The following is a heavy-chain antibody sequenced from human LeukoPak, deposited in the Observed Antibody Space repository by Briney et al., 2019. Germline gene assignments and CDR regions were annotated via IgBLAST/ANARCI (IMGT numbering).Heavy chain of an antibody. CDR3: ARDLVFSSTASVK. CDR2: ISYSGDTI. D-gene: IGHD6-13*01. Sequence: GGSLRLSCAASEFTFSDYYMSWIRQAPGKGLEWVSYISYSGDTIYYADSVKGRFTISRDNAKNSLYLQMNSLRAEDTAVYYCARDLVFSSTASVKWGQGTLVTVSS. CDR1: EFTFSDYY. J-gene: IGHJ4*02. V-gene: IGHV3-11*04.